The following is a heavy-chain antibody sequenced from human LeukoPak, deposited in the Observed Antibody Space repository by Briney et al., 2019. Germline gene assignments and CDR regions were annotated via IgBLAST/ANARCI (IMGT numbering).Heavy chain of an antibody. CDR3: TTSLLSSGYYYVDYYYYYYMDV. CDR2: IRSKANSYAT. Sequence: GGSLRLSCAASGFTFDDYGMSWVRQAPGKGLEWVGRIRSKANSYATAYAASVKGRFTISRDDSKNTAYLQMNSLKTEDTAVYYCTTSLLSSGYYYVDYYYYYYMDVWGKGTTVTVSS. D-gene: IGHD3-22*01. CDR1: GFTFDDYG. V-gene: IGHV3-73*01. J-gene: IGHJ6*03.